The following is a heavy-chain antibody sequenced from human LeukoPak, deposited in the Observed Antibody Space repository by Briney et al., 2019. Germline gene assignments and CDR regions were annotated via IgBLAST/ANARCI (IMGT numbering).Heavy chain of an antibody. CDR1: GYTFTTYD. CDR2: MNPNSGNT. J-gene: IGHJ4*02. Sequence: ASVKVSCKASGYTFTTYDLNWVRQATGQGLEWMGWMNPNSGNTGYAQKFQGRVTMTRNISITTAYMELSNLTSEDTAVYYWARRIRGAPTDYWGQGTLDTVSS. V-gene: IGHV1-8*01. D-gene: IGHD3-10*01. CDR3: ARRIRGAPTDY.